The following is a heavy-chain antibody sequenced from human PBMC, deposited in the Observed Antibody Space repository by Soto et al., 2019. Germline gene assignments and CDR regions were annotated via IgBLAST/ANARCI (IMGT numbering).Heavy chain of an antibody. D-gene: IGHD3-3*01. V-gene: IGHV3-74*01. CDR2: INSDGSST. CDR1: GFTFSSYW. CDR3: ARDHEDYDFWSGYYKTYYYYMDV. Sequence: GGSLRRSCAASGFTFSSYWMHWVRQAPGKGLVWVSRINSDGSSTSYADSVKGRFTISRDNAKNTLYLQMNSLRAEDTAVYYCARDHEDYDFWSGYYKTYYYYMDVWGKGTTVTVSS. J-gene: IGHJ6*03.